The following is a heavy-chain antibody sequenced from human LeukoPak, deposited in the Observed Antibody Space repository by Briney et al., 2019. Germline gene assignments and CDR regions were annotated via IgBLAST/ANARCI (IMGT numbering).Heavy chain of an antibody. CDR3: ARDSPRGYCSGGSCYAWFDP. D-gene: IGHD2-15*01. J-gene: IGHJ5*02. CDR2: IYSGGRT. V-gene: IGHV3-53*01. Sequence: AGGSLRLSCAASGFSVSSNYMSWVRQAPGKGLEWVSVIYSGGRTYYADSVKGRFTISRDYSKNTLYLQMNSLRAEDTAVYYCARDSPRGYCSGGSCYAWFDPWGQGTLVTVSS. CDR1: GFSVSSNY.